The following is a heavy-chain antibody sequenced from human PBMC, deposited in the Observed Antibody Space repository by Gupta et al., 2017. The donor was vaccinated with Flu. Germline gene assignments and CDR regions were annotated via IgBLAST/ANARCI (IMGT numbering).Heavy chain of an antibody. J-gene: IGHJ5*02. CDR2: INPSGGST. Sequence: YTFTSYYMHWVRQAPGQGLEWMGIINPSGGSTSYAQKFQGRVTMTRDTSTSTVYMELSSLRSEDTAVYYGARDLDGDYNPSWGQGTLVTVSS. D-gene: IGHD4-17*01. CDR3: ARDLDGDYNPS. V-gene: IGHV1-46*03. CDR1: YTFTSYY.